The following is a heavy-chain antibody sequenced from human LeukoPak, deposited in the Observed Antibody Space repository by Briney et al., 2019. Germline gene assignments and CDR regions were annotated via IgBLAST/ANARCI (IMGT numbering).Heavy chain of an antibody. D-gene: IGHD3-22*01. CDR2: IWTDGAP. CDR3: ARGRDSRGYQFMGFDS. CDR1: GGSISSGNYY. J-gene: IGHJ4*02. V-gene: IGHV4-61*02. Sequence: SQTLSLTCTVSGGSISSGNYYWNWIRQPAGKGLEWIGRIWTDGAPTYRPSLKSRVTISVDTSKNQFSLRLSSVTAADTAVYYCARGRDSRGYQFMGFDSWGQGTLVTVSS.